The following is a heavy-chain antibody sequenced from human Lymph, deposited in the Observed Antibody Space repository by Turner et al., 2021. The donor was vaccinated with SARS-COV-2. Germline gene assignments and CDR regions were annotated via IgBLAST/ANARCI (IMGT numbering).Heavy chain of an antibody. CDR2: ISYDGGHK. Sequence: QVQLVESGGGVVQSGRSLRLSCAASGFTFISYGMHWVRQAPGKGLEWVAFISYDGGHKSYADSVKGRFTISRDNSKNTLYLQMISLRAEDTAVYYCAWALYYYYGMDVWGQGTTVTVSS. J-gene: IGHJ6*02. CDR1: GFTFISYG. CDR3: AWALYYYYGMDV. V-gene: IGHV3-30*03.